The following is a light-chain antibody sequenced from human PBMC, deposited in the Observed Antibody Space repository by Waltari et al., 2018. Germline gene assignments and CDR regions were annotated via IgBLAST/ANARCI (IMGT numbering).Light chain of an antibody. Sequence: EIVLTQSPGTLSLSPGERATLSCRASQSVTSKFLAWYQQNPGQAPRLLIYGASSRATGIPDRFSGSGSETDFSLTISRLEPEDFAVYYCQQYGTSLSWTFGQGTKVEIK. V-gene: IGKV3-20*01. CDR1: QSVTSKF. CDR3: QQYGTSLSWT. CDR2: GAS. J-gene: IGKJ1*01.